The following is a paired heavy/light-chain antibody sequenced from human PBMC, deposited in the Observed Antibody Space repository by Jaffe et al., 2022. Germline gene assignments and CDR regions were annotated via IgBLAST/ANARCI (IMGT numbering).Heavy chain of an antibody. J-gene: IGHJ5*02. CDR3: ARGGPSEGYYGSGSDSHWFDP. D-gene: IGHD3-10*01. Sequence: QVQLVQSGAEVKKPGASVKVSCKASGYTFTSYYMHWVRQAPGQGLEWMGIINPSGGSTSYAQKFQGRVTMTRDTSTSTVYMELSSLRSEDTAVYYCARGGPSEGYYGSGSDSHWFDPWGQGTLVTVSS. V-gene: IGHV1-46*01. CDR2: INPSGGST. CDR1: GYTFTSYY.
Light chain of an antibody. V-gene: IGLV2-14*01. CDR2: EVS. CDR1: SSDVGGYNY. Sequence: QSALTQPASVSGSPGQSITISCTGTSSDVGGYNYVSWYQQHPGKAPKLMIYEVSNRPSGVSNRFSGSKSGNTASLTISGLQAEDEADYYCSSYTSSSTLDYVFGTGTKVTVL. J-gene: IGLJ1*01. CDR3: SSYTSSSTLDYV.